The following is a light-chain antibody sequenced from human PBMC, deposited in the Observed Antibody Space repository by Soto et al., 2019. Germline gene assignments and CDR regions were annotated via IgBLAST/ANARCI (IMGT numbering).Light chain of an antibody. V-gene: IGKV1-9*01. J-gene: IGKJ3*01. CDR3: QQLNSYT. CDR2: AAS. Sequence: DIHLTQSPSFLSASVGDRVTITCRASQVIGNFLAWYQQKPGKAPKLLIYAASTLQSGVPSRFSGSGSGTEFTLTISSLQPEDFASYYCQQLNSYTFGPGTKVDIK. CDR1: QVIGNF.